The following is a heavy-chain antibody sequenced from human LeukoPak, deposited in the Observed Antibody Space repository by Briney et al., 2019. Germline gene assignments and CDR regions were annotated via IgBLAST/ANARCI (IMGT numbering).Heavy chain of an antibody. CDR1: GFTFSSYA. V-gene: IGHV3-23*01. CDR2: ISGSGGST. J-gene: IGHJ4*02. D-gene: IGHD1-26*01. CDR3: AKVSSSYYRNPLFDY. Sequence: SGGSLRLSCAASGFTFSSYAMSWVRQAPGKGLEWVSAISGSGGSTYYADSVKGRFTISRDNSKNTLYLQMNSLRAEDTAVYYCAKVSSSYYRNPLFDYWGQGTLVTVSS.